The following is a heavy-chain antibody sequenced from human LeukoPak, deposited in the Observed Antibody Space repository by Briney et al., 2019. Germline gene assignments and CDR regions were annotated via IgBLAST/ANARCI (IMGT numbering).Heavy chain of an antibody. V-gene: IGHV3-49*03. CDR1: GFTLGDYG. J-gene: IGHJ4*02. Sequence: PGRSLRLSCTASGFTLGDYGMNWFRQAPGKGLEWVGFIRTRAYSGTAEYAASVKGRFTISRDDSKSIAYLQMNSLEIEDTAVYYCARDTIGGSGSSDYWGQGTLVTVSS. CDR3: ARDTIGGSGSSDY. D-gene: IGHD3-10*01. CDR2: IRTRAYSGTA.